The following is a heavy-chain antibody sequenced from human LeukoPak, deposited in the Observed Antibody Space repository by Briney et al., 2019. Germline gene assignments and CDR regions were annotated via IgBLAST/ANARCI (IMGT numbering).Heavy chain of an antibody. CDR1: GFTFDDYA. CDR2: ISWNSGSI. CDR3: ARGDGDVFDI. J-gene: IGHJ3*02. V-gene: IGHV3-9*01. Sequence: GRSLRLSCAASGFTFDDYAMHWVRQAPGKGLEWVSGISWNSGSIGYADSVKGRFTISRDNAKNSLYLQMNSLRVEDTAVYYCARGDGDVFDIWGQGTMVTVSS.